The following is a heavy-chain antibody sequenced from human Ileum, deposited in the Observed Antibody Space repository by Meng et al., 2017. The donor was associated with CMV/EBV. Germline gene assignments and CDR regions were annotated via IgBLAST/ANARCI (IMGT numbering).Heavy chain of an antibody. Sequence: SLRLSCAASGFIFSDYSMDWVRQAPGKVLEWISYISTSGTTVYYADSVKGRFSISRDNANNLLYLQMNSLRVDDTAVYYCARRNWFDPWGQGTLVTVSS. CDR2: ISTSGTTV. J-gene: IGHJ5*02. CDR1: GFIFSDYS. CDR3: ARRNWFDP. V-gene: IGHV3-11*01.